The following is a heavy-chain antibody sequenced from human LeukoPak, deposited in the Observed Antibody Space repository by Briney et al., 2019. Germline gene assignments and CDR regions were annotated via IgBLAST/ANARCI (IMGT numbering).Heavy chain of an antibody. CDR3: ARTRREQWLVRAGYYYYMDV. D-gene: IGHD6-19*01. CDR2: IYYSGST. CDR1: GGSISSYY. V-gene: IGHV4-59*12. J-gene: IGHJ6*03. Sequence: SETLSLTCTVSGGSISSYYWSWIRQPPGKGLEWIGYIYYSGSTNYNPSLKSRVTISVDTSKNQFSLKLSSVTAADTAVYYCARTRREQWLVRAGYYYYMDVWGKGTTVTVSS.